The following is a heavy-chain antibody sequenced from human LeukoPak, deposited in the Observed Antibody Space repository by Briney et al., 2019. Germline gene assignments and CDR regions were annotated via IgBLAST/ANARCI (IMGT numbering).Heavy chain of an antibody. CDR1: GYTFTSYY. J-gene: IGHJ4*02. CDR2: INPGGGST. D-gene: IGHD2-15*01. CDR3: ARERVVAATLGY. V-gene: IGHV1-46*01. Sequence: ASVKVSCKASGYTFTSYYMHWVRQAPGQGLEWMGIINPGGGSTSYAQKFQGRVTMTRDTSTSTVYMELSSLRSEDTAVYYCARERVVAATLGYWGQGTLVTVSS.